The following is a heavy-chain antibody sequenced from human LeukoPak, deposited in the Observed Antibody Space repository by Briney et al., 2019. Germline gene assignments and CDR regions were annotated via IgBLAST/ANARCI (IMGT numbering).Heavy chain of an antibody. CDR3: AKVQYYYDSSGYSDAFDI. CDR2: ISGSAHKI. Sequence: GGSLRLSCVASGITFSNYAVSWVRQAPEKGLDWVSVISGSAHKIRYADSVKGRFTISRDNSENIVYLQMNNLRVEDTAVYYCAKVQYYYDSSGYSDAFDIWGQGTMVTVSS. J-gene: IGHJ3*02. D-gene: IGHD3-22*01. V-gene: IGHV3-23*01. CDR1: GITFSNYA.